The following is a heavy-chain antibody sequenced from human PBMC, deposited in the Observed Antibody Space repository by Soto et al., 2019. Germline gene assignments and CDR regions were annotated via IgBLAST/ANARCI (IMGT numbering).Heavy chain of an antibody. CDR2: IWYDGSNK. J-gene: IGHJ3*02. Sequence: GGSLRLSCAVSGFPFSSFGMHWVRQAPGKGLEWVAGIWYDGSNKYYVDSVKGRFTISRDNSKNTLYLQMDSLRAEDTAIYYCARAGRRADDATDIWGQGTLVTVSS. CDR1: GFPFSSFG. CDR3: ARAGRRADDATDI. V-gene: IGHV3-33*01.